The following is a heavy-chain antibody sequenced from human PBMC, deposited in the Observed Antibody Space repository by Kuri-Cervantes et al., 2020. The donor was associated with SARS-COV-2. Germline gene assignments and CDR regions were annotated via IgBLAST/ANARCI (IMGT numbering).Heavy chain of an antibody. CDR3: ARVSPGHIVVVPAALYYYYYMDV. Sequence: GGSLRLSCAVSGFTFSSYSMNWVRQAPGKGLEWVSSISSSSYIYYADSVKGRFTISRDNAKNSLYLQMNSLRAEDTAVYYCARVSPGHIVVVPAALYYYYYMDVWGKGTTVTVSS. CDR1: GFTFSSYS. CDR2: ISSSSYI. V-gene: IGHV3-21*04. D-gene: IGHD2-2*01. J-gene: IGHJ6*03.